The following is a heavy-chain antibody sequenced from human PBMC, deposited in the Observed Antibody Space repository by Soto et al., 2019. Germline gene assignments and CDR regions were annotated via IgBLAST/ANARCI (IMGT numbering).Heavy chain of an antibody. CDR3: ARGPLGGGNWYFDL. CDR2: TYYRSKWYN. D-gene: IGHD3-16*01. CDR1: GDSVSKNSAT. J-gene: IGHJ2*01. V-gene: IGHV6-1*01. Sequence: SQTLSLTCAISGDSVSKNSATWNWIRQSPARGLEWLGRTYYRSKWYNDYAVSVKSRITINPDTSKNQFSLQLNSVTPEDTAVYYCARGPLGGGNWYFDLWGRGPLVTVSS.